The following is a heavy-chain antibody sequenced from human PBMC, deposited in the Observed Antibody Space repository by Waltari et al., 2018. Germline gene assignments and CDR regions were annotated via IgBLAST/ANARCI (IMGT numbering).Heavy chain of an antibody. CDR1: GYNFNGYY. CDR3: ARDVAMAGTWNFEYYGMDI. J-gene: IGHJ6*02. CDR2: INPTTGGP. V-gene: IGHV1-2*02. Sequence: QVQLVQSGAEVKKPGASVKVSCKASGYNFNGYYIHWVRQATGQGLEVVGWINPTTGGPNCARKFQGRVTMARETSIITAYMELSSLRSDDTAVYYCARDVAMAGTWNFEYYGMDIWGQGTTVTVSS. D-gene: IGHD6-19*01.